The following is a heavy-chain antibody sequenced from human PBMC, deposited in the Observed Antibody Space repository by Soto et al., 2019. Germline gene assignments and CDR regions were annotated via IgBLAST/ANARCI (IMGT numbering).Heavy chain of an antibody. CDR2: IYYSGST. J-gene: IGHJ5*02. V-gene: IGHV4-30-4*01. Sequence: SETLSLTCTVSCGSISSGDYYWSWIRQPPGKGLEWIGYIYYSGSTYYNPSLKSRVTISVDTSKNQFSLKLSSVTAADTAVYYCARESRFLEWLSLNWFDPWGQGTLVTVSS. D-gene: IGHD3-3*01. CDR3: ARESRFLEWLSLNWFDP. CDR1: CGSISSGDYY.